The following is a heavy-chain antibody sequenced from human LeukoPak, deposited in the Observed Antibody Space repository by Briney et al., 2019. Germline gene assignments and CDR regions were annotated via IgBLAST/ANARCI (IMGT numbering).Heavy chain of an antibody. D-gene: IGHD3-3*01. J-gene: IGHJ6*04. V-gene: IGHV4-39*01. Sequence: PSETLSLTCTVSGGSISSSSYYWGWIRQPPGKGLEWIGSIKFTGTPNYNPSLRSRVTISVDTSKNQFSLKLSSVTAADTAVYYCASYDFWSGPMDAWGKGTTVTVSS. CDR3: ASYDFWSGPMDA. CDR1: GGSISSSSYY. CDR2: IKFTGTP.